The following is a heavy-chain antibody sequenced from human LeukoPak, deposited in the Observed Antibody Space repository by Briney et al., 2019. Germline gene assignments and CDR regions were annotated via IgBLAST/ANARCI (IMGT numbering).Heavy chain of an antibody. CDR2: IWSDGSNK. D-gene: IGHD1-26*01. Sequence: GRCLRLSCAASGFTFSSYGMHWVRQAPGKGLEWVAVIWSDGSNKDYADSVKGRFTISRDNSKNTLYLEMNRLRAEDTAVYYCAKDRGATGSDWFDPWGQGTLVIVSS. CDR1: GFTFSSYG. CDR3: AKDRGATGSDWFDP. J-gene: IGHJ5*02. V-gene: IGHV3-33*06.